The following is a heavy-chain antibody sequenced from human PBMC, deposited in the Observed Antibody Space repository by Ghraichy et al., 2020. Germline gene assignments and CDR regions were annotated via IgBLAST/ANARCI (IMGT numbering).Heavy chain of an antibody. J-gene: IGHJ6*02. Sequence: SETLSLTCTVSGGSVSSGTNFWSWIRQPPGKGLEWIGYIYYTGITYYNPSLKSRVTISVDTSKNQFSLKVTCVTAADTAVYYCARGIQTDYYYYGMDVWGQGTTVTVSS. CDR3: ARGIQTDYYYYGMDV. CDR2: IYYTGIT. V-gene: IGHV4-61*01. CDR1: GGSVSSGTNF. D-gene: IGHD5-18*01.